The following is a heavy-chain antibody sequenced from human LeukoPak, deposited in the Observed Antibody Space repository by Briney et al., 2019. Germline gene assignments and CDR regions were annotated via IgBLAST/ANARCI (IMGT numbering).Heavy chain of an antibody. CDR3: ATNSGSSTYYYYYYMDV. CDR2: ISAYNGNT. J-gene: IGHJ6*03. V-gene: IGHV1-18*01. CDR1: GYTFTNYD. D-gene: IGHD1-26*01. Sequence: ASVRVSCKTSGYTFTNYDIYWVRQAPGQGLEWMGWISAYNGNTNYAQKLQGRVTMTTDTSTSTAYMELRSLRSDDTAVYYCATNSGSSTYYYYYYMDVWGKGTTVTVSS.